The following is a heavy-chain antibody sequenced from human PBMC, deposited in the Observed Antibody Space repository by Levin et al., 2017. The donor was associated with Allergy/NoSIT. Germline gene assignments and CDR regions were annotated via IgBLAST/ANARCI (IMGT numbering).Heavy chain of an antibody. CDR2: FHYSGST. Sequence: MPSETLSLTCTVSGGSISSYYWSWVRQPPGKGLEWIGYFHYSGSTNYNPSLKSRVTISVDTSKNQFSLKLSSVTAADTAVYYCARDRGSEANFDYWGQGTLVTVSS. CDR1: GGSISSYY. J-gene: IGHJ4*02. D-gene: IGHD3-10*01. V-gene: IGHV4-59*01. CDR3: ARDRGSEANFDY.